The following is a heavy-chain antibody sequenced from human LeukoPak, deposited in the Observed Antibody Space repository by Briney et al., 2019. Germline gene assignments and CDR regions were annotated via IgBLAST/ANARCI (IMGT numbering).Heavy chain of an antibody. CDR1: GGSISSSSYY. D-gene: IGHD3-9*01. Sequence: PSETLSLTCTVSGGSISSSSYYWGWIRQPPGKGLEWIGSIYYSGSTYYNPSLKSRVTISVDTSKNQFSLKLSSVTAADTAVYYCARLRYFDWLEPYYFDYWGQGTLVTVSS. CDR2: IYYSGST. J-gene: IGHJ4*02. CDR3: ARLRYFDWLEPYYFDY. V-gene: IGHV4-39*07.